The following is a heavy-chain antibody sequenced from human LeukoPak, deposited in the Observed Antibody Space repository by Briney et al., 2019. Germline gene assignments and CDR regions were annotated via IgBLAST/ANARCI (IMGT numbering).Heavy chain of an antibody. Sequence: GASVKVSCKASGYTFTSYGIIWVRQAPGQGLEWMGWITTYNGNTNYARKFQDRVTVTTDTSTSTAYMELRSLRSDDTAVYFCARGELAYCSTTTCYSSFDYWGQGTLVTVSS. J-gene: IGHJ4*02. CDR3: ARGELAYCSTTTCYSSFDY. V-gene: IGHV1-18*01. D-gene: IGHD2-2*02. CDR1: GYTFTSYG. CDR2: ITTYNGNT.